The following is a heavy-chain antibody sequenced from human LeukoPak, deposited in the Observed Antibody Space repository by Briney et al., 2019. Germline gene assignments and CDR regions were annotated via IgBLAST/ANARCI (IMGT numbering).Heavy chain of an antibody. D-gene: IGHD6-19*01. CDR3: ARQGVYSSGIDYFDY. CDR2: IYYSGST. Sequence: SETLSLTCTVSGGSISSSSYYWGWIRQPPGKGLEWIGSIYYSGSTYYNPSLKSRVTISVDTSKNQFSLKLSSVTVADTAVYYCARQGVYSSGIDYFDYWGQGTLVTVSS. J-gene: IGHJ4*02. CDR1: GGSISSSSYY. V-gene: IGHV4-39*01.